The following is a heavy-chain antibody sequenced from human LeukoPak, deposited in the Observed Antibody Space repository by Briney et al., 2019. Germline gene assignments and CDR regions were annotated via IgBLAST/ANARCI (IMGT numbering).Heavy chain of an antibody. D-gene: IGHD6-19*01. J-gene: IGHJ4*02. CDR3: ARDIAVATKRDYFDY. CDR2: INHSGST. V-gene: IGHV4-34*01. Sequence: SETLSLTCAVYGGSFSGYYWSWIRQPPGKGLEWIGEINHSGSTNYNPSLKSRVTISVDTSKNQFSLKLSSVTAADTAVYYCARDIAVATKRDYFDYWGQGTLVTVSS. CDR1: GGSFSGYY.